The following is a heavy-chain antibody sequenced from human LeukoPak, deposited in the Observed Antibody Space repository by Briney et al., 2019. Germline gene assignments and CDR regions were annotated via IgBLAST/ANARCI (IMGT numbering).Heavy chain of an antibody. CDR2: VKGDGRTT. Sequence: GGSLRLSCAASGLTFSDFWMHWVRRPPGKGLVWVALVKGDGRTTIYADSVKGRFNISRDNANNTLYLQMNSLRADDSGVYYCATGHSYGYDYWGQGVLVTVSS. CDR1: GLTFSDFW. CDR3: ATGHSYGYDY. D-gene: IGHD5-18*01. J-gene: IGHJ4*02. V-gene: IGHV3-74*01.